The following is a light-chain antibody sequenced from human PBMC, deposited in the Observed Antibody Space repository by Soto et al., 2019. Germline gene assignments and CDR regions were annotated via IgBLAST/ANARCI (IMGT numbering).Light chain of an antibody. V-gene: IGKV1-39*01. J-gene: IGKJ5*01. Sequence: DIQMTHSPSSLSSSVGYRVTITCRAGQNIFSSLNWYQQKPGKAPKLLIYAASSLQSGVPSRFSGSGSGTDFTLTITSLQPEDFATYYCQQSYNSPPITFGQGTRLEIK. CDR1: QNIFSS. CDR3: QQSYNSPPIT. CDR2: AAS.